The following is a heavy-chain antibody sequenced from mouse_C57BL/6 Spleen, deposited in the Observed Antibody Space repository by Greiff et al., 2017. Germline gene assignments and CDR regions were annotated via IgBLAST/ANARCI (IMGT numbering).Heavy chain of an antibody. Sequence: QVQLQQPGAELVKPGASVKLSCKASGYTFTSYWMQWVKQRPGQGLEWIGEIDPSDSYTNYNQKFKGKATLTVDTSSRTAYMQLSSLTSEDSAVYYCARGNYFDYWGQGTTLTVSS. CDR3: ARGNYFDY. CDR2: IDPSDSYT. J-gene: IGHJ2*01. CDR1: GYTFTSYW. V-gene: IGHV1-50*01.